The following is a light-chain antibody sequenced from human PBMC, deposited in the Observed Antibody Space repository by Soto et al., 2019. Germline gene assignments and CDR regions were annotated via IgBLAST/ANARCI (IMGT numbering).Light chain of an antibody. CDR3: QQYGSSPPLT. Sequence: EIVLTQSPGTLSLSPXGRATLSCRASRSVSSSFLAWYQQKPGRAPRLLIYGASSRATGIPDRFSGSGSGTDFTLTISRLEPEDFAVYYCQQYGSSPPLTFGGGTKVDIK. J-gene: IGKJ4*01. CDR2: GAS. CDR1: RSVSSSF. V-gene: IGKV3-20*01.